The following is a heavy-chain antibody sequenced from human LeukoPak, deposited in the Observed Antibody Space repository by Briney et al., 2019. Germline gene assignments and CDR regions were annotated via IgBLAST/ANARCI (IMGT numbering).Heavy chain of an antibody. CDR1: GFTFSTFA. CDR3: AKAFSAYENWPPNWFDP. CDR2: ISGSGGGT. J-gene: IGHJ5*02. D-gene: IGHD5-12*01. Sequence: GGSLRLSCAASGFTFSTFAMSWVRQAPGKGLEWVSAISGSGGGTYYADSVKGRLTISRDNSKNTLYLQMGSLRAEDTAVYYCAKAFSAYENWPPNWFDPWGQGTLVTVSS. V-gene: IGHV3-23*01.